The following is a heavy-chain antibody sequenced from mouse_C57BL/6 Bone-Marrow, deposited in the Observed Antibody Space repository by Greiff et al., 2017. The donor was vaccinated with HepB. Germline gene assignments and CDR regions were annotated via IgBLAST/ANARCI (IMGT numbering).Heavy chain of an antibody. CDR3: ARDYDYYFDY. J-gene: IGHJ2*01. D-gene: IGHD2-4*01. V-gene: IGHV1-69*01. CDR1: GYTFTSYW. CDR2: IDPSDSYT. Sequence: QVQLQQPGAELVMPGASVKLSCKVSGYTFTSYWMHWVKQRPGQGLEWIGEIDPSDSYTNYNQKFKGKSTLTVDKSSSTAYMQLSSLTSEDSAVYYCARDYDYYFDYWGQGTTLTVSS.